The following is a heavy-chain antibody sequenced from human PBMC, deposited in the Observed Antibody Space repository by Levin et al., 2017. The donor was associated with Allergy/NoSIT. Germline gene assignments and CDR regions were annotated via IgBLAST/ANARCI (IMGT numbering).Heavy chain of an antibody. V-gene: IGHV4-34*01. J-gene: IGHJ4*02. CDR2: INHSGST. CDR3: AREVTWIQLWKAGYFDY. D-gene: IGHD5-18*01. CDR1: GGSFSGYY. Sequence: SETLSLTCAVYGGSFSGYYWSWIRQPPGKGLEWIGEINHSGSTNYNPSLKSRVTISVDTSKNQFSLKLSSVTAADTAVYYCAREVTWIQLWKAGYFDYWGQGTLVTVSS.